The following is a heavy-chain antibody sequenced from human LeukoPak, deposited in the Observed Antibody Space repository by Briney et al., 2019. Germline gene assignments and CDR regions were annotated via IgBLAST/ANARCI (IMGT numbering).Heavy chain of an antibody. CDR1: GFTVSSNY. V-gene: IGHV3-53*01. CDR2: IYSGGST. J-gene: IGHJ6*02. D-gene: IGHD3-10*01. Sequence: GGPLRLSCAASGFTVSSNYMSWVRQAPGRGLEWVSVIYSGGSTYYADSVKGRFTISRDNSKNTLYLQMNSLRAEDTAVYYCASRRITMVRGVETYGMDVWGQGTTVTVSS. CDR3: ASRRITMVRGVETYGMDV.